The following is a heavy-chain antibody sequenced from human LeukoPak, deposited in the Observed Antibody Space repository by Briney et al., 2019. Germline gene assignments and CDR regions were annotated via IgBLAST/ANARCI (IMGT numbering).Heavy chain of an antibody. D-gene: IGHD3-22*01. V-gene: IGHV3-20*04. CDR1: GFTFDDYG. Sequence: GGSLRLSCAASGFTFDDYGMSWVRQAPGKGLEWVSGINWNGGRAGYADSVKGRFTISRDNSKNTLYLQMNSLRAEDTAVYYCAKCQYYDSSGYYLRGLDYWGQGTLVTVSS. CDR2: INWNGGRA. J-gene: IGHJ4*02. CDR3: AKCQYYDSSGYYLRGLDY.